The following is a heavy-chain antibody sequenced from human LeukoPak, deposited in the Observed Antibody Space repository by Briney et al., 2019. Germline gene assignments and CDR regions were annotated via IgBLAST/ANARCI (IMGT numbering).Heavy chain of an antibody. CDR1: GYSFSSYW. D-gene: IGHD5-18*01. CDR3: TRRGYQKLDVFDI. J-gene: IGHJ3*02. CDR2: IYPGDSDT. V-gene: IGHV5-51*01. Sequence: RGESLKISCKGSGYSFSSYWIVWVRQMPGKGLEWMGIIYPGDSDTRYSPSFQGQVTISADKSISTAYLQWSSLKASDTAMYYCTRRGYQKLDVFDIWGQGTMVTVSS.